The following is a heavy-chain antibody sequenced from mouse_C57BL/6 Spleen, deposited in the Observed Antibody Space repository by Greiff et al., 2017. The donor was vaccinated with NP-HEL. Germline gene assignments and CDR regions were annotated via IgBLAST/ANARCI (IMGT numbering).Heavy chain of an antibody. CDR1: GYTFTSYW. Sequence: QVQLQQPGAELVMPGASVKLSCKASGYTFTSYWMHWVKQRPGQGLEWIGEIDPSDSYTNYNQKFKGKSTFTVDKSSSTAYMQLSSLTSEDSAVYYCARGEYLDYWGQGTTLTVSS. V-gene: IGHV1-69*01. CDR2: IDPSDSYT. J-gene: IGHJ2*01. CDR3: ARGEYLDY.